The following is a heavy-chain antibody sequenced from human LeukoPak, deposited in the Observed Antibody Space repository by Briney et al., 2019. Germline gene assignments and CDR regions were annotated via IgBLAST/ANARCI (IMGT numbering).Heavy chain of an antibody. D-gene: IGHD4-11*01. V-gene: IGHV1-46*01. CDR1: GYTFTSYN. J-gene: IGHJ4*02. CDR2: VNPSTGSS. Sequence: ASVKVSCKASGYTFTSYNIHWVRQAPGQGLEWMGIVNPSTGSSSYAQKFQGRVTMTRDTSTSTVYMELSSLRSEDTAVYYCARVVSEGDYSDHFDYWGQGTLVTVSS. CDR3: ARVVSEGDYSDHFDY.